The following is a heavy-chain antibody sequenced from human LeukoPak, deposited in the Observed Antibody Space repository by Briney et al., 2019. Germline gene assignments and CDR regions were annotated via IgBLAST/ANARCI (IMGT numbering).Heavy chain of an antibody. D-gene: IGHD3-22*01. J-gene: IGHJ5*02. V-gene: IGHV4-34*01. CDR3: ATRGLVTMNGNNWFDP. CDR2: INHSGST. Sequence: SETLSLTCAVYGGSFSGYYWSWIRQPPGKGLEWIGEINHSGSTNYNPSLKSRVTISVDTSKNQFSLKLSSVTAADTAVYYCATRGLVTMNGNNWFDPWGQGTLVTVSS. CDR1: GGSFSGYY.